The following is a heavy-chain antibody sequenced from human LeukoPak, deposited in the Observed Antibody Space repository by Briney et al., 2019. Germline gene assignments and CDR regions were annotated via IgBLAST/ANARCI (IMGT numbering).Heavy chain of an antibody. CDR1: GFTFSSYA. CDR2: ISYDGSSK. Sequence: GGSLRLSCAASGFTFSSYAMHWVRQAPGKGLEWVAVISYDGSSKYYADSVKGRFTISRDNSKNTLYLQMNSLRAEDTAVYYCARAVVVVAATLNYWGQGTLVTVSS. D-gene: IGHD2-15*01. J-gene: IGHJ4*02. V-gene: IGHV3-30*04. CDR3: ARAVVVVAATLNY.